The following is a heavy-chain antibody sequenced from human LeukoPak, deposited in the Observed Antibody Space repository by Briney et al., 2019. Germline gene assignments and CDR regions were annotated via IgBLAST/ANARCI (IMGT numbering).Heavy chain of an antibody. V-gene: IGHV1-2*02. CDR1: GYTFTGYY. CDR2: IKRNSGGT. J-gene: IGHJ4*02. D-gene: IGHD6-6*01. CDR3: ARDEGFYSTSYLYYFVY. Sequence: ASVKVSCKASGYTFTGYYMHWVLQAPGQGLEWMGWIKRNSGGTNYAQKFQGRVTMTRDTSISTAHMELSRLRSDDTAVYFCARDEGFYSTSYLYYFVYWGQGTLVTVSS.